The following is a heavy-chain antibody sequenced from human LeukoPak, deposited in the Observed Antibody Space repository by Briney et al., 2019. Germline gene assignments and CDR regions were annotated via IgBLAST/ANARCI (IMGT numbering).Heavy chain of an antibody. CDR2: IGPTGSDR. CDR3: ATETNGRHYDY. Sequence: GGSLRLSCTASGLAFSTSGFNWVRQAPGKGLEWVASIGPTGSDRYHADSIKGRFTISRDNAHNFLYLQMNSLRAEDTAVYYCATETNGRHYDYWGQGTLLTVSS. D-gene: IGHD1-14*01. CDR1: GLAFSTSG. J-gene: IGHJ4*02. V-gene: IGHV3-21*06.